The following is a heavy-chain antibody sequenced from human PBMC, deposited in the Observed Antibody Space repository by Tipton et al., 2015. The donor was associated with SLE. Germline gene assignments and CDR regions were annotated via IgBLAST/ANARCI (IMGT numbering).Heavy chain of an antibody. CDR1: GGSISSYY. CDR3: ASRGVPDAFDI. J-gene: IGHJ3*02. V-gene: IGHV4-59*12. Sequence: TLSLTCTVSGGSISSYYWSWIRQPPGKGLEWIGYIYYSGSTNYNPSLKSRVTTSVDRSKNQFSLKLSSVTAADTAVYYCASRGVPDAFDIWCQGTMVTVSS. D-gene: IGHD3-10*01. CDR2: IYYSGST.